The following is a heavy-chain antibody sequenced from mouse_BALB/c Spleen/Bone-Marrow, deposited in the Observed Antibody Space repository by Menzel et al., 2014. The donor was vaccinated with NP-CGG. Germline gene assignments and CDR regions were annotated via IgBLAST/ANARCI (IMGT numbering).Heavy chain of an antibody. D-gene: IGHD2-3*01. Sequence: EVHLVESGGGLVQPGGSLKLSCAASGFDFSGFWMGWVRQAPGKGLEWIGEINPDSSTINYTPSLKDRFIISRDNAKNTLYLQMSKVRSEDTALYYCARLGYYGGFAYWGQGILVTVSA. J-gene: IGHJ3*01. CDR3: ARLGYYGGFAY. CDR2: INPDSSTI. V-gene: IGHV4-1*02. CDR1: GFDFSGFW.